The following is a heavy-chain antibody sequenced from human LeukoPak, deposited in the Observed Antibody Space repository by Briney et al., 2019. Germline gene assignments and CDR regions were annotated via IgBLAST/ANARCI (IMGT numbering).Heavy chain of an antibody. Sequence: GGSLRLSCAASGFTFSSYSMNWVRQAPGKGLEWVSSISRSSTYIYYADSVKGRFTISRDDAKNSLYLQMNGLRAEDAAVYYCARDLGQYYDTSDNCFDPWGQGTLVTVSS. D-gene: IGHD3-22*01. V-gene: IGHV3-21*03. J-gene: IGHJ5*02. CDR1: GFTFSSYS. CDR3: ARDLGQYYDTSDNCFDP. CDR2: ISRSSTYI.